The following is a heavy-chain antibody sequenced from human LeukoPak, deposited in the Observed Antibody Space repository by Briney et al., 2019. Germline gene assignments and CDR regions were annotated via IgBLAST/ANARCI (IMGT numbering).Heavy chain of an antibody. CDR1: GFTFSSYA. Sequence: PGGSLRLSCAASGFTFSSYAMHWVRQAPGKGLEWVAVISYDGSNKYYADSVKGRFTISRDNSKNTLYLQMNSLRAEDTAVYYCARGVLGGYFDWLLCDYWGQGTLVTVSS. D-gene: IGHD3-9*01. V-gene: IGHV3-30-3*01. CDR2: ISYDGSNK. J-gene: IGHJ4*02. CDR3: ARGVLGGYFDWLLCDY.